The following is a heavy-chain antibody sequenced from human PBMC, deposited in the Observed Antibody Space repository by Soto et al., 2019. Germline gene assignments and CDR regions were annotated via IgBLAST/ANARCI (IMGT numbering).Heavy chain of an antibody. Sequence: GASVKVSCKASEGTFNSYAIAWVRQAPGQGLEWMGGIIPYYNTLNYAQKFQDRVTITADDSTNTVYMELSSLRSDDTAVYFCASGASRWYPYFFDPWAQGTLVT. J-gene: IGHJ5*02. CDR1: EGTFNSYA. CDR2: IIPYYNTL. CDR3: ASGASRWYPYFFDP. D-gene: IGHD6-13*01. V-gene: IGHV1-69*13.